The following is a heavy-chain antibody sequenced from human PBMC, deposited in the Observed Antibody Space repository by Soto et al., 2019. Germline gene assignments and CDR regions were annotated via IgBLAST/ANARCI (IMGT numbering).Heavy chain of an antibody. CDR1: GFTFSSYA. D-gene: IGHD3-22*01. Sequence: VGSLRLSCAASGFTFSSYAMSWVRQAPGKGLEWVSAISGSGGSTYYADSVKGRFTISRDNSKNTLDLQMNSLRAEDTAVYYCAKLGGESRYDSSGYYSDYWGQGTMVTVSS. CDR2: ISGSGGST. J-gene: IGHJ4*01. V-gene: IGHV3-23*01. CDR3: AKLGGESRYDSSGYYSDY.